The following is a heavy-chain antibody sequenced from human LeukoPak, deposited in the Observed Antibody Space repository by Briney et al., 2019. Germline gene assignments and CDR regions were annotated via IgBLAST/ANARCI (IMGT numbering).Heavy chain of an antibody. CDR2: ISYDGSNK. CDR3: AKGGPGPYCSGGSCYEFDY. D-gene: IGHD2-15*01. V-gene: IGHV3-30*18. Sequence: PGRSLRLSCAASGFIFSSYAMHWVRQAPGKGLEWVAVISYDGSNKYYADSVKGRFTISRDNSKNTLYLQMNSLRAEDTAVYYCAKGGPGPYCSGGSCYEFDYWGQGTLVTVSS. J-gene: IGHJ4*02. CDR1: GFIFSSYA.